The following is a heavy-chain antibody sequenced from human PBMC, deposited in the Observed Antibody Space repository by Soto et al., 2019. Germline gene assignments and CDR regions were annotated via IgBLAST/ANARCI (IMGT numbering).Heavy chain of an antibody. CDR3: APTKDISGFLSS. Sequence: SGPTLVNRTQTLTLTCSFSGFSLSAYGVRVILFRQPPGETLVWLALIPWNDDKRSSPYLKSSITITKDTSKNQVVLTLTNLDPLAAGTYFCAPTKDISGFLSSWGQGVLVTVSS. V-gene: IGHV2-5*01. CDR1: GFSLSAYGVR. CDR2: IPWNDDK. J-gene: IGHJ5*02. D-gene: IGHD3-22*01.